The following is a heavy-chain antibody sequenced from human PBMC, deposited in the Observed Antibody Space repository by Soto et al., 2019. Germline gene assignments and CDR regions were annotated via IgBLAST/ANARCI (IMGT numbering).Heavy chain of an antibody. D-gene: IGHD6-19*01. CDR1: GFIFSNFG. Sequence: VQLVESGGGVVQPGRSLRLSCAASGFIFSNFGMHWVRQAPGKGLEWVAVIWYDGSNEHYADSVKGRFTISKDNSKNTLYLQMNGLRAEDTAMYYCARDDIPGVAVSTYGMDVWGQGTTVTVSS. J-gene: IGHJ6*02. CDR3: ARDDIPGVAVSTYGMDV. CDR2: IWYDGSNE. V-gene: IGHV3-33*01.